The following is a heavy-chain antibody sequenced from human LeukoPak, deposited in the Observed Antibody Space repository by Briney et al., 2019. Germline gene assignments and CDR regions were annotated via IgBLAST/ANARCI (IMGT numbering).Heavy chain of an antibody. D-gene: IGHD3-10*01. Sequence: PSETLSLTCTVSGYSISSGGYSWSWIRQPPGKGLEWIGYIYYSGSTYYNPSLKSRVTISVDTSKNQFSLKLSSVTAADTAVYYCARVVIRGGYFDYWGQGTLVTVSS. CDR2: IYYSGST. CDR1: GYSISSGGYS. J-gene: IGHJ4*02. V-gene: IGHV4-30-4*07. CDR3: ARVVIRGGYFDY.